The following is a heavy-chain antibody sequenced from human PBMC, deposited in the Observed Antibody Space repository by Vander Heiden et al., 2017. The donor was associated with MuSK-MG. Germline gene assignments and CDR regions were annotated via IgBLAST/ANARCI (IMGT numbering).Heavy chain of an antibody. Sequence: EVQLVEPGGGVVQPGGSLRRPFAASGITFSSYLMSWVRQAPGKGLEWVANIKQDGGEKYYVDSVKGRVTISRDNAKNSLYLQMSSLRAEDTAVYYCARARRYSYGLVYYFDYWGHGTLVTVSS. V-gene: IGHV3-7*03. J-gene: IGHJ4*01. CDR1: GITFSSYL. D-gene: IGHD5-18*01. CDR2: IKQDGGEK. CDR3: ARARRYSYGLVYYFDY.